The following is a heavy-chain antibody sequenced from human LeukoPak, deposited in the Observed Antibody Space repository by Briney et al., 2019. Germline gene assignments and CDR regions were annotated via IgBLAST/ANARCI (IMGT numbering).Heavy chain of an antibody. CDR3: ARQSGSYYWSYYYMDV. J-gene: IGHJ6*03. CDR2: INSDGSST. D-gene: IGHD1-26*01. CDR1: GFTFSSYW. Sequence: PGGSLRLSCAASGFTFSSYWMHWVRQAPGKGLVWVSRINSDGSSTSYADSVKGRFTISRDNAKNTLYLQLNSLRAEDTAVYYCARQSGSYYWSYYYMDVWGQGTTVTVSS. V-gene: IGHV3-74*01.